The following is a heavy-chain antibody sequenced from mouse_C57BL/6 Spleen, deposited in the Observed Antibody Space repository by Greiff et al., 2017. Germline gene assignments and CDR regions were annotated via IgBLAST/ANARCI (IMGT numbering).Heavy chain of an antibody. V-gene: IGHV1-55*01. Sequence: VQLQQPGAELVKPGASVKMSCKASGYTFTSYWITWVKQRPGQGLEWIGDIYPGSGSTNYNEKFKSKATLTVDTSSSTAYMQLSSLTSEDSAVYYCAREGNWDGYFDVWGTGTTVTVSS. CDR3: AREGNWDGYFDV. D-gene: IGHD4-1*01. CDR2: IYPGSGST. CDR1: GYTFTSYW. J-gene: IGHJ1*03.